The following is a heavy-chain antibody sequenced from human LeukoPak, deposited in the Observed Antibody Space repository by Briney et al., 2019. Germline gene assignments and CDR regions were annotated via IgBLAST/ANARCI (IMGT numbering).Heavy chain of an antibody. D-gene: IGHD3-22*01. Sequence: GGSLRLSCAASGFTFSSYAMSWVRRAPGKGLEWVSAISGSGGSTYYADSVKGRFTISRDNSKNTLYLQMISLRAEDTAVYYCAKKEGVGLTMTTWGQGTLVTVSS. V-gene: IGHV3-23*01. CDR2: ISGSGGST. J-gene: IGHJ5*02. CDR1: GFTFSSYA. CDR3: AKKEGVGLTMTT.